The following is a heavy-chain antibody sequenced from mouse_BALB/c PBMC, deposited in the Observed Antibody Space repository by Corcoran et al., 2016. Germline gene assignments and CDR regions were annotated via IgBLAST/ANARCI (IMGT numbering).Heavy chain of an antibody. Sequence: EVQLQQSGPELVKPGASVKMSCKASGYTFTSYVMHWVKQKPGQGLEWIGYINPYNDGTKYNEKFKGKATLTSDKSSSTAYMELSSLTSEDSAVYYCARETYYYGSSVYSMDYWGQGTSVTVSS. J-gene: IGHJ4*01. CDR3: ARETYYYGSSVYSMDY. V-gene: IGHV1S136*01. CDR1: GYTFTSYV. CDR2: INPYNDGT. D-gene: IGHD1-1*01.